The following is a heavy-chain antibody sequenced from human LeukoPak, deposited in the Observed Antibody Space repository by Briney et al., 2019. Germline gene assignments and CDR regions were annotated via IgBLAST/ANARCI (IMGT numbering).Heavy chain of an antibody. D-gene: IGHD3-22*01. Sequence: GASVKVSCKASGYTFTSYDINWVRQATGQGLEWMGWMNPDSGNTGYAQKFQGRVTMTRNTSISTAYMELSSLRSEDTAVYYCARGSGITMTIDYWGQGTLVTVSS. V-gene: IGHV1-8*01. CDR3: ARGSGITMTIDY. CDR2: MNPDSGNT. J-gene: IGHJ4*02. CDR1: GYTFTSYD.